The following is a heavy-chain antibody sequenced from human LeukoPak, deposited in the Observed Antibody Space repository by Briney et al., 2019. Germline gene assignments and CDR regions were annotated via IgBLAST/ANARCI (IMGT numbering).Heavy chain of an antibody. CDR2: ISGYNGNT. Sequence: ASVKVSCKASGYTFISYGVNWVRQAPGQGLECMGWISGYNGNTNYAQNLQGRVTMTRDTSTSTAYMELRSLRSGDTAVYYCARERGGAGIYFFPYYGMDVWGQGTTVTVSS. D-gene: IGHD3-10*01. J-gene: IGHJ6*02. V-gene: IGHV1-18*01. CDR1: GYTFISYG. CDR3: ARERGGAGIYFFPYYGMDV.